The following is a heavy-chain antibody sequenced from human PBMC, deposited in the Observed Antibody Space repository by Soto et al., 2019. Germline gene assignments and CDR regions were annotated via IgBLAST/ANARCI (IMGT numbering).Heavy chain of an antibody. CDR1: GGSFSGFC. CDR2: ITHSGTT. J-gene: IGHJ6*02. V-gene: IGHV4-34*01. D-gene: IGHD6-19*01. CDR3: PRGHLGSGWVEPHYHYDGMDV. Sequence: SETLSLTCAVYGGSFSGFCWSWILQPPGKGRESVGEITHSGTTDYNPSLKSRVTISVDTSKNQFSRKLRSVTAADPAVYYRPRGHLGSGWVEPHYHYDGMDVWRQLTTVTASS.